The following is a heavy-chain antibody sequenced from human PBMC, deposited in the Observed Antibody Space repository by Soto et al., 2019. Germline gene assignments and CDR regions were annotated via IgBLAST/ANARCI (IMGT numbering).Heavy chain of an antibody. CDR1: GGSISSGGYY. CDR3: ARDVVAAASPHNWFDP. J-gene: IGHJ5*02. CDR2: IYYSGST. D-gene: IGHD6-13*01. Sequence: QVQLQESGPGLVKPSQTLSLTCTVSGGSISSGGYYWSWIRQHPGKGLEWIGYIYYSGSTYYNPSLKSRVTISVDTSKNQFSLKLSSVTAADTAVYYCARDVVAAASPHNWFDPWGQGTLVTVSS. V-gene: IGHV4-31*03.